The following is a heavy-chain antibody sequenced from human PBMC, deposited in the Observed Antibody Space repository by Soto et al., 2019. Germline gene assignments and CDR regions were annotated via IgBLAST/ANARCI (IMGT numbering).Heavy chain of an antibody. CDR1: GFTFSSYA. J-gene: IGHJ6*02. D-gene: IGHD6-19*01. Sequence: GGSLRLSCAASGFTFSSYAMHWVRQAPGKGLEWVAVISYDGSNKYYADSVKGRFTISRDNSKNTLYLQMNSLRAEDTAVYYCARENKAVAGTHSDYYYYGMDVWGQGTTVTVSS. V-gene: IGHV3-30-3*01. CDR2: ISYDGSNK. CDR3: ARENKAVAGTHSDYYYYGMDV.